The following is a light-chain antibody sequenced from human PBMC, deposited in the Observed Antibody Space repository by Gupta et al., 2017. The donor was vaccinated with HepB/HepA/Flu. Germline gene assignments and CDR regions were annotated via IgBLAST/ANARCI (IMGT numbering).Light chain of an antibody. CDR1: SSNIGTNY. CDR2: RND. Sequence: SVLTPPPSASGPPGQRVTISCSGSSSNIGTNYVYWYHQFPGTAPQVLMYRNDQRPSGVPDRFSGSKSGTSAALAISGLRAEDEADYYCAAGDDNRSAWVFGGGTKLTVL. J-gene: IGLJ3*02. CDR3: AAGDDNRSAWV. V-gene: IGLV1-47*01.